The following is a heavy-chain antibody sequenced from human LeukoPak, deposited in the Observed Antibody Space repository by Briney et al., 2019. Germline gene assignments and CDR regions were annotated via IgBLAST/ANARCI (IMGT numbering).Heavy chain of an antibody. D-gene: IGHD3-10*01. CDR3: AKDYMVRGVIASYFQH. Sequence: PGGSLRLSYAASGFTFSSYAMSWVRQAPGKGLEWVSAISGSGGSTYYADSVKGRFTISRDNSKNTLYLQMNSLRAEDTAVYYCAKDYMVRGVIASYFQHWGQGTLVTVSS. J-gene: IGHJ1*01. CDR1: GFTFSSYA. V-gene: IGHV3-23*01. CDR2: ISGSGGST.